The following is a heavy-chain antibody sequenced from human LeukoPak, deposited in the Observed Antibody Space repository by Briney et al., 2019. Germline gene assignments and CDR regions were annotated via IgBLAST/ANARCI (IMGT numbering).Heavy chain of an antibody. CDR1: GFTFDDYG. V-gene: IGHV3-20*04. D-gene: IGHD6-19*01. Sequence: PGGSLRLSCAASGFTFDDYGMSWVRQAPGKGLEWVSGINWNGGSTGYADSVKGRFTISRDNAKNSLYLQMNSLRAEDTALYYCARESRERYSSGWKYYYYYYYMDVWGKGTTVTVSS. CDR3: ARESRERYSSGWKYYYYYYYMDV. J-gene: IGHJ6*03. CDR2: INWNGGST.